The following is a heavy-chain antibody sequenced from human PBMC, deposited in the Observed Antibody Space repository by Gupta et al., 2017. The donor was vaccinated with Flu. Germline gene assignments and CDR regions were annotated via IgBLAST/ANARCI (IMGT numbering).Heavy chain of an antibody. CDR2: ISGSGGSV. Sequence: EVQLLESGGGLVQPGGSLRLSCAASGFTFSNFAMSWVRQAPGRGLEWVLVISGSGGSVFYADSVKGRFTIFRDNSNNTVYLQMNSLRAEDTAVYYCARENGEDYDSSGYYYWPYCFDNWGQGTLVTVSS. J-gene: IGHJ4*02. D-gene: IGHD3-22*01. CDR1: GFTFSNFA. V-gene: IGHV3-23*01. CDR3: ARENGEDYDSSGYYYWPYCFDN.